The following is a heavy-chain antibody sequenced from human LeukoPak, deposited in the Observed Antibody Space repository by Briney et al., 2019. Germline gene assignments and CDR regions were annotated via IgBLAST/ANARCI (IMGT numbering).Heavy chain of an antibody. CDR3: ASGWPNYYYYYMDV. D-gene: IGHD2-15*01. V-gene: IGHV4-61*02. CDR2: IYTSGST. Sequence: SETLSLTCTVSGGSISSGSYYWSWIRQPAGKGLEWIGRIYTSGSTNYNPSLKSRVTMSVDTSKNQFSLKLSSVTAADTAVYYCASGWPNYYYYYMDVWGKGTTVTISS. CDR1: GGSISSGSYY. J-gene: IGHJ6*03.